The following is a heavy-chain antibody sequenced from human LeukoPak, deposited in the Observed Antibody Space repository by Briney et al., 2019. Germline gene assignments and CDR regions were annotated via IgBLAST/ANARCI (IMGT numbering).Heavy chain of an antibody. CDR2: ISGGGGAT. CDR3: AKDFLYCSSTSCYGVFDY. Sequence: AGGSLRLSCAASGFTFSTYAMSWVRQAPGEGLEWVSAISGGGGATYYADSVKGRFTISRDNSKNTLYLQMYSLRAEDTAVYFCAKDFLYCSSTSCYGVFDYWGQGTLVTVSS. CDR1: GFTFSTYA. J-gene: IGHJ4*02. V-gene: IGHV3-23*01. D-gene: IGHD2-2*01.